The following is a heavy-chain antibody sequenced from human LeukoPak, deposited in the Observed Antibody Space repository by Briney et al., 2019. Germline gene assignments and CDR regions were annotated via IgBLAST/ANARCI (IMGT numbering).Heavy chain of an antibody. CDR3: ARGYSSGWYHHYFDY. Sequence: GGSLRLSCAASGFTFSSYSMNWVRQAPGKGLEWVSYISSSSSTIYYADSVKGRFTISRDNAKNSLYLQMNSLRAEDTAVYYCARGYSSGWYHHYFDYWGQGTLVTVSS. J-gene: IGHJ4*02. CDR1: GFTFSSYS. V-gene: IGHV3-48*04. CDR2: ISSSSSTI. D-gene: IGHD6-19*01.